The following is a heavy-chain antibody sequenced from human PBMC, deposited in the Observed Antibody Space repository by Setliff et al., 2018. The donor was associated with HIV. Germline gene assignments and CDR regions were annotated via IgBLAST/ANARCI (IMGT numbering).Heavy chain of an antibody. CDR3: ARDPYDSSGYHFDF. CDR2: INPRAGTT. V-gene: IGHV1-46*01. CDR1: GYTFTTYY. J-gene: IGHJ4*02. Sequence: GASVKVSCKASGYTFTTYYIHWVRQAPGQGLEWMGLINPRAGTTSYAQKFLGRVTMTRDTSTRTFYMELNSLRSDDTAVYYCARDPYDSSGYHFDFWGQGTLVTVSS. D-gene: IGHD3-22*01.